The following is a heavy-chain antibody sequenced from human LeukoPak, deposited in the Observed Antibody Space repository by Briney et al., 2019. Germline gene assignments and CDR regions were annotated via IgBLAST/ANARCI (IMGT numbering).Heavy chain of an antibody. CDR1: GYTFTAYY. J-gene: IGHJ5*02. CDR3: ARVGSSGWYHWFDP. Sequence: ASVKVSFRASGYTFTAYYIHWVRQAPGQGLEWMGWINPNSGVTTSAQKFQGRVTMTRDKSISTVHMEMSRLTSDDTAVYFCARVGSSGWYHWFDPWGQGTLVTVSS. V-gene: IGHV1-2*02. CDR2: INPNSGVT. D-gene: IGHD6-19*01.